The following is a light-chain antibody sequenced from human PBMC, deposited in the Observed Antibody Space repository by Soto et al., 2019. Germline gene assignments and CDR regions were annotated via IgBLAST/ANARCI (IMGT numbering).Light chain of an antibody. CDR2: DAS. CDR1: QSISSW. CDR3: QQYNSYPWT. J-gene: IGKJ1*01. Sequence: DIQMTQSPSTLSASVGDRFTITCRASQSISSWLAWYQQKPWKAPKLLIYDASSLESGVPSRFSGSGSGTEFTLTISSLQPDDFATYYCQQYNSYPWTFGQGTKVDIK. V-gene: IGKV1-5*01.